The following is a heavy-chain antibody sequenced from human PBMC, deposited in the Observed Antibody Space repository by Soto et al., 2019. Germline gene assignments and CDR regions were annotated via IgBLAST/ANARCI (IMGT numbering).Heavy chain of an antibody. V-gene: IGHV3-23*01. CDR3: SKVPLSLRFYDY. Sequence: EVQLLESGGGLVQPGGSLRLSCEASGFTFSNYALHWVRQAPGKGLEWVSGITGSAGNTYYADSVKGRITISRDNSKNTLNLQTNSLRADDTAIYYCSKVPLSLRFYDYWGQGTLVTVSS. CDR2: ITGSAGNT. CDR1: GFTFSNYA. D-gene: IGHD4-17*01. J-gene: IGHJ4*02.